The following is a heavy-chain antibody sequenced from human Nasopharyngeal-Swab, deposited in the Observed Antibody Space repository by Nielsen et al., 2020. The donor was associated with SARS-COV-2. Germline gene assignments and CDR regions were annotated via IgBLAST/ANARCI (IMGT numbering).Heavy chain of an antibody. Sequence: GESLKISCAASGFTFSSYEMNWVRQAPGKGLEWVSYISSSGSTIYYADSVRGRFTISRDNAKNSLYLQMNSLRAEDTAVYYCARDWRGYCSGGSCYSYGMDVWGQGTTVTVSS. J-gene: IGHJ6*02. V-gene: IGHV3-48*03. D-gene: IGHD2-15*01. CDR3: ARDWRGYCSGGSCYSYGMDV. CDR1: GFTFSSYE. CDR2: ISSSGSTI.